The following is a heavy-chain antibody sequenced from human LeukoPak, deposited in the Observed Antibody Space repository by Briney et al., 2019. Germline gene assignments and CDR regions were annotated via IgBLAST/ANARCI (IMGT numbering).Heavy chain of an antibody. Sequence: GGSLRLSCAASGFTFSSYSMNWVRQAPGKGLEWVSSISSSSSYIYYADSVKGRFTISRDNAKNSLYLQMNSLRAEDTAVYYCAGDLLEKPPWSGLDAIGYWGQGTLVTVSS. J-gene: IGHJ4*02. CDR3: AGDLLEKPPWSGLDAIGY. V-gene: IGHV3-21*01. D-gene: IGHD3-3*01. CDR2: ISSSSSYI. CDR1: GFTFSSYS.